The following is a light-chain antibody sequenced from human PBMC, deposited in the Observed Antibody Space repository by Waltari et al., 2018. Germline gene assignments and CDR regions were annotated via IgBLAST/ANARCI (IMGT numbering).Light chain of an antibody. J-gene: IGLJ2*01. Sequence: YDLAQPFSVSVSPGQTATITCSGDVLAAKYGRWFQQRPGQAPTLILYKDTERPSGIPERFSGSSSGSTVTLTIRGALLEDEADYHCHAAADNNWFFGGGTKLTVL. CDR3: HAAADNNWF. CDR2: KDT. V-gene: IGLV3-27*01. CDR1: VLAAKY.